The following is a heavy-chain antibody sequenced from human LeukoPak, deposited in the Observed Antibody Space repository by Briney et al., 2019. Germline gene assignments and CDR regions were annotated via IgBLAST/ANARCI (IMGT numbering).Heavy chain of an antibody. D-gene: IGHD3-22*01. V-gene: IGHV4-34*01. Sequence: SETLSLTCAVYGGSFSGYYWSWIRQPPGKGLEWIGEINHSGSTNYNPSLKSRVTISVDTSKNQFSLKLSSVTAADTAVYYCAGPPRRYYDSSPSGLDVWGKGTTVTVSS. CDR3: AGPPRRYYDSSPSGLDV. CDR1: GGSFSGYY. CDR2: INHSGST. J-gene: IGHJ6*04.